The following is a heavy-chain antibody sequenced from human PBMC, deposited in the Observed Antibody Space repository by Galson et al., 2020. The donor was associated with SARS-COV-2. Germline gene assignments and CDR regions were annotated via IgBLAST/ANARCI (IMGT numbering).Heavy chain of an antibody. Sequence: SETLSLTCTVSGGSIISGAYYWSWIRQPAGKGLEWIGRIYTTTGGTNYNPSLKSRVTISVDTSKNQFSLRLTSVTAADTAVYYCAGESRWDLYFAFWGQGTLVTVSS. J-gene: IGHJ4*02. CDR3: AGESRWDLYFAF. CDR2: IYTTTGGT. V-gene: IGHV4-61*02. D-gene: IGHD1-26*01. CDR1: GGSIISGAYY.